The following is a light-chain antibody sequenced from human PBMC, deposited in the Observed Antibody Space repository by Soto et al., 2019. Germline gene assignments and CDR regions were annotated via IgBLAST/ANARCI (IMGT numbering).Light chain of an antibody. J-gene: IGKJ5*01. Sequence: DIVFTQSPGTLSLSPGESATLSCRASQSVDSTYITWYQQKPGQAPRLLIYGTSGRATGTPDRFSGSGSGTDFTLTISRLEPEDFAVYYCQQYGSPPITFGQGALLEI. CDR1: QSVDSTY. CDR3: QQYGSPPIT. CDR2: GTS. V-gene: IGKV3-20*01.